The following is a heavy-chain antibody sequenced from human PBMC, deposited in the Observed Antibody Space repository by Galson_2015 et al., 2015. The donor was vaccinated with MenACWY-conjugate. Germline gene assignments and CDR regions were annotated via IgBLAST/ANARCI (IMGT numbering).Heavy chain of an antibody. D-gene: IGHD6-19*01. CDR3: ARARGFGGGISVAGTSPSPKNNWFDP. CDR2: INAGNGNT. V-gene: IGHV1-3*01. J-gene: IGHJ5*02. CDR1: GYTFTSYA. Sequence: SVKVSCKASGYTFTSYAMHWVRQAPGQRLEWMGWINAGNGNTKYSQKFQGRVTITRDTSASTAYMELSSLRSEDTAVYYCARARGFGGGISVAGTSPSPKNNWFDPWGQGTLVTVSS.